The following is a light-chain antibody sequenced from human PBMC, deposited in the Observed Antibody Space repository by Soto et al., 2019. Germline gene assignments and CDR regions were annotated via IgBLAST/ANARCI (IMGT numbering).Light chain of an antibody. Sequence: QSVLTQPPYASGSPGQSVTISCTGTSSDVGGYNYVSWYQQHPGKAPKLMIYEVSKRPSGVPDRFSGSKSGNTASLTVSGLQAEDEAEYYCSSYAGSNNAYVFGTGTKVTVL. CDR3: SSYAGSNNAYV. CDR2: EVS. V-gene: IGLV2-8*01. J-gene: IGLJ1*01. CDR1: SSDVGGYNY.